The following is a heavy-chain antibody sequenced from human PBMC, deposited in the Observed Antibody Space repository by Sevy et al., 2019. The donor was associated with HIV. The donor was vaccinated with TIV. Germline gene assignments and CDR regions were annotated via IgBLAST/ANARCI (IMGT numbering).Heavy chain of an antibody. CDR3: ARDPTRCSGGSCEAFDI. D-gene: IGHD2-15*01. CDR2: ISAYNGNT. J-gene: IGHJ3*02. CDR1: GYTFTSYG. Sequence: ASVKVSCKASGYTFTSYGISWVRQAPGQELEWMGWISAYNGNTNYAQKLQGRVTMTTDTSTSTAYMELRSLRSDDTAVYYCARDPTRCSGGSCEAFDIWGQGTMVTVSS. V-gene: IGHV1-18*01.